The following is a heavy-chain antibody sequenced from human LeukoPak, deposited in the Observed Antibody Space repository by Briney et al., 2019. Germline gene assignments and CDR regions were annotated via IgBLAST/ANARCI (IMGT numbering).Heavy chain of an antibody. D-gene: IGHD2-15*01. V-gene: IGHV4-59*01. Sequence: SETLSLTSTVSGVSISRYYWSWIRQPPGKGLECIGYIYNSGSTNYNPSLKSRVTISLDTSKNQFSLNLSSVTAADTAVYYCARVLGLSRSGSFGYWGQGTLVTVSS. CDR3: ARVLGLSRSGSFGY. CDR2: IYNSGST. J-gene: IGHJ4*02. CDR1: GVSISRYY.